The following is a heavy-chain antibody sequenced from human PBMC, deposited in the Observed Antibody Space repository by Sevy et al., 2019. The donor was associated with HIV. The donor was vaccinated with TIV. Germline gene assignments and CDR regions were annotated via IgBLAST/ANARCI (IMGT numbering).Heavy chain of an antibody. V-gene: IGHV1-18*01. J-gene: IGHJ1*01. CDR3: ARAPSGSQGPGQYFHH. CDR1: GYTFTNYH. Sequence: NLRASVKVSCKASGYTFTNYHITWVRQAPGQGLEWMGWITAYNGNTNYAQRLQGRVTMTTDTSTSTAYMELRSLRSDDTAVYYCARAPSGSQGPGQYFHHWGQGTLVTVSS. D-gene: IGHD1-26*01. CDR2: ITAYNGNT.